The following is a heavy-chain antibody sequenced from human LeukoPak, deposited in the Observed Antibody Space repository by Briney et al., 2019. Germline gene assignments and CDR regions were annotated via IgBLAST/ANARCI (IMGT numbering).Heavy chain of an antibody. CDR1: GYTFTGYY. Sequence: GASVKVSCKASGYTFTGYYMHWVRQAPGQGLEWMGWINPNSGGTNYAQKFQGRVTMTRDTSISTAYMELSRLRSDDTAVYYCARDLGYCSGGSCYRSDHAFDIWGQGTMVTVSS. D-gene: IGHD2-15*01. V-gene: IGHV1-2*02. J-gene: IGHJ3*02. CDR2: INPNSGGT. CDR3: ARDLGYCSGGSCYRSDHAFDI.